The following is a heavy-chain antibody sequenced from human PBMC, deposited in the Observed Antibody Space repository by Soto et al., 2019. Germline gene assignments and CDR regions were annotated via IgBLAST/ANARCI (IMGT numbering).Heavy chain of an antibody. V-gene: IGHV3-30*18. J-gene: IGHJ4*02. CDR1: GFTFSSYG. D-gene: IGHD3-10*01. CDR3: AKDRRSWFGELFAFSIDY. CDR2: ISYDGSNK. Sequence: PGGSLRLSCAASGFTFSSYGMHWVRQAPGKGLEWVAVISYDGSNKYYADSVKGRFTISRDNSKNTLYLQMNSLRAEDTAVYYCAKDRRSWFGELFAFSIDYWGQGTLVTVSS.